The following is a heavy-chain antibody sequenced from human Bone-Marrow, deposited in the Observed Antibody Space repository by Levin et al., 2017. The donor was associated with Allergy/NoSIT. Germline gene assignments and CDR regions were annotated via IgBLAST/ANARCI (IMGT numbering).Heavy chain of an antibody. D-gene: IGHD2-2*01. CDR1: GFTFSRYW. Sequence: GESLKISCAASGFTFSRYWMHWVRQAPGMGLVWVSHINSDGSKTNYADSVKGRFTISRDNAKNTLSLQMNSVRDEDTSVYYCARGGCSSTSCLDYWGQGILVTVSS. J-gene: IGHJ4*02. CDR3: ARGGCSSTSCLDY. CDR2: INSDGSKT. V-gene: IGHV3-74*01.